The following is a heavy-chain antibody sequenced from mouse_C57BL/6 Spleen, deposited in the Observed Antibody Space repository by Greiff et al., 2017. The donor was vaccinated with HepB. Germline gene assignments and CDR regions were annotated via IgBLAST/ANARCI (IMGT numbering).Heavy chain of an antibody. J-gene: IGHJ4*01. CDR2: IDPANGNT. Sequence: EVQVVESVAELVRPGASVKLSCTASGFNIKNTYMHWVKQRPEQGLEWIGRIDPANGNTKYAPKFQGKATITADTSSNTAYLQLSSLTSEDTAIYYCARSEIYYGNYYAMDYWGQGTSVTVSS. CDR3: ARSEIYYGNYYAMDY. CDR1: GFNIKNTY. D-gene: IGHD2-1*01. V-gene: IGHV14-3*01.